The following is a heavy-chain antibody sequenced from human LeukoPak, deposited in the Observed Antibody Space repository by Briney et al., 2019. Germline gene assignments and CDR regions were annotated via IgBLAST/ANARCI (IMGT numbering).Heavy chain of an antibody. CDR2: ITHSVST. V-gene: IGHV4-34*01. D-gene: IGHD3-9*01. Sequence: SETLSLTCAVYGGSFSGYYWSWIRKPPGKGLEWSGEITHSVSTNNNPSLKSRVTLSQYTSKNQFSLKLSSVTAADTAVYYCARGLGDILTGYPQAGVNYWGQGTRATVSS. CDR1: GGSFSGYY. CDR3: ARGLGDILTGYPQAGVNY. J-gene: IGHJ4*02.